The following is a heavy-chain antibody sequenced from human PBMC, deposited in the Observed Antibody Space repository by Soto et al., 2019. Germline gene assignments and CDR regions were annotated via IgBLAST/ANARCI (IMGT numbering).Heavy chain of an antibody. Sequence: QVQLQQWGAGLLKPSETLSLTCAVYGGSFSGYYWSWIRQPPGKGLEWIGEINHSGSTNYNPSLKSRVIISIDTSKNQFSLKLSSVTAADTAVYYCARGLEGIAAAGADSDYWGKETLLTVYS. D-gene: IGHD6-13*01. CDR1: GGSFSGYY. J-gene: IGHJ4*02. CDR3: ARGLEGIAAAGADSDY. CDR2: INHSGST. V-gene: IGHV4-34*01.